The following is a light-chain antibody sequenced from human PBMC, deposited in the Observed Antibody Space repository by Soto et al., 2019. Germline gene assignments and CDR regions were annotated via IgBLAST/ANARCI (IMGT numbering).Light chain of an antibody. CDR3: QQYGSLPRPWVT. Sequence: EIVLTQSPGTLSLSPGERATLSCRASQSVSSSYLAWYQQKPGQAPRLLISGASTRATGIPDRFSGSGSESYFALTTTRLEPEDFAVYYCQQYGSLPRPWVTFGQGTKLEIK. CDR1: QSVSSSY. J-gene: IGKJ2*01. CDR2: GAS. V-gene: IGKV3-20*01.